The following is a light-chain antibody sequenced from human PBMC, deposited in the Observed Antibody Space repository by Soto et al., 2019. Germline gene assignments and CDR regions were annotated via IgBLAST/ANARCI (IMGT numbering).Light chain of an antibody. Sequence: IVLTQSPATLSLSPGERATLSCRTSQSVCNDLAWYQVKPGQAPRLLIFDASNRATGVPPRFSGSRSGTGFTLTINSLDPEDFALYYCQQRSAWPITFGGGTSVRIK. CDR1: QSVCND. CDR2: DAS. J-gene: IGKJ4*01. V-gene: IGKV3-11*01. CDR3: QQRSAWPIT.